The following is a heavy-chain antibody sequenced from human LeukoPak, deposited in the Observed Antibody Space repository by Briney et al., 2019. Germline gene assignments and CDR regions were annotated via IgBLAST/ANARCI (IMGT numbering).Heavy chain of an antibody. D-gene: IGHD4-23*01. Sequence: SVKVSCKASDYTFTSYGISWVRQAPGQGLEWMGWISAYNGNTNYAQKLQGRVTMTTDTSTSTAYMELRSLRSDDTAVYYCARGIDHDYGGNLNYYYYYMDVWGKGTTVTVSS. CDR1: DYTFTSYG. J-gene: IGHJ6*03. CDR3: ARGIDHDYGGNLNYYYYYMDV. CDR2: ISAYNGNT. V-gene: IGHV1-18*01.